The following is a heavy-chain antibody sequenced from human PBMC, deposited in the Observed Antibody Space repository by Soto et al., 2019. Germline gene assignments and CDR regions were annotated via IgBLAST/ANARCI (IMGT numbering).Heavy chain of an antibody. CDR2: ISAYNGNT. CDR3: ARDGGLRPLDY. D-gene: IGHD3-16*01. Sequence: QVQLVQSGAEVKKPGASVKVSCKASGYTFTSYGISWVRQAPGQGLEWMGWISAYNGNTNYAQKLPGRVTMTTDTSTGTAYMDLRSRRYDDAAVYYCARDGGLRPLDYWGQGTLVTVSS. J-gene: IGHJ4*02. V-gene: IGHV1-18*01. CDR1: GYTFTSYG.